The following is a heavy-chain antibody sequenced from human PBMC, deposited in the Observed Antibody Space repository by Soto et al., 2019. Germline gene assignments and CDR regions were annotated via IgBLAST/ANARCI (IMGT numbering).Heavy chain of an antibody. CDR3: ARERYQVISDGMDV. D-gene: IGHD2-2*01. CDR2: TNPQTGGT. V-gene: IGHV1-2*02. CDR1: GYTFTGYY. Sequence: QVQLVQSGAEVKTPGASVRVSCKASGYTFTGYYIHWVREAPGQGLEWMGWTNPQTGGTSYAQKFQGRVTLSRDTSINTAYLELSRLRFDDAAVYFCARERYQVISDGMDVWGQGTTVTVSS. J-gene: IGHJ6*02.